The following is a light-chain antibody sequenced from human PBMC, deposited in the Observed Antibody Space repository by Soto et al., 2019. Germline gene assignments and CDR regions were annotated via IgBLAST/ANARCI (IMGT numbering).Light chain of an antibody. Sequence: DIQMTQSPSTLSASVGDRVTITCRASQSISSWLAWYQQKPGKAPKLLIYKASSLESGVPSRFSGSGSGTDFTRTISSLQPDDFATYYCQQYNSLSFTFGPGTKVDI. CDR3: QQYNSLSFT. CDR1: QSISSW. J-gene: IGKJ3*01. CDR2: KAS. V-gene: IGKV1-5*03.